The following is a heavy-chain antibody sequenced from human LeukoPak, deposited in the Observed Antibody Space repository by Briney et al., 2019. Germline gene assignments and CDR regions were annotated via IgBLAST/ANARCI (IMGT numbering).Heavy chain of an antibody. CDR2: IHYSGST. CDR1: GGYIGSYY. CDR3: AYGDYDYYGMDV. V-gene: IGHV4-59*08. Sequence: PSETLSLTCTVSGGYIGSYYWSWIRQPPGKGLEWIAYIHYSGSTNYNPSLKSRVTISVDTSKNQFSLKLSSVTAADTAVYYCAYGDYDYYGMDVWGQGTTVTVSS. J-gene: IGHJ6*02. D-gene: IGHD4-17*01.